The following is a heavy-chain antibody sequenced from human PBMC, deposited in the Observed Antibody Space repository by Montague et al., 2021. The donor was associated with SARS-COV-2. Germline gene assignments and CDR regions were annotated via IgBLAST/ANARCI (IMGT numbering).Heavy chain of an antibody. V-gene: IGHV4-34*01. CDR2: INHSGST. CDR1: GGSFSGYY. CDR3: ARGRRILLWFGELLSGGDYYGMDV. D-gene: IGHD3-10*01. Sequence: SETLSLTRALYGGSFSGYYWSWIRQPPGKGLEWIGEINHSGSTNXNPSCKSRVTISVDTSKNQFSLKLSSVTAADTAVYYCARGRRILLWFGELLSGGDYYGMDVWGQGTTVTVSS. J-gene: IGHJ6*02.